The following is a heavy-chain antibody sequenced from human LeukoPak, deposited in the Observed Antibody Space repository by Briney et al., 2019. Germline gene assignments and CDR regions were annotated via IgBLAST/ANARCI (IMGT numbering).Heavy chain of an antibody. D-gene: IGHD6-19*01. J-gene: IGHJ4*02. CDR2: IYPGESET. Sequence: GESLKISCKGSGYSFTSYWIGWGRQMPGKGLEWMGIIYPGESETRYSPSFQGQITISADKSIRIAYLQWRNLKASDTAMYYCARPLRYSSGWPPVGYWGQGTLVTVSS. V-gene: IGHV5-51*01. CDR1: GYSFTSYW. CDR3: ARPLRYSSGWPPVGY.